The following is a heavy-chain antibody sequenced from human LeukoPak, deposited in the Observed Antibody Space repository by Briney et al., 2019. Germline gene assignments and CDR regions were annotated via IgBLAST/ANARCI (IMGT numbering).Heavy chain of an antibody. D-gene: IGHD4-17*01. V-gene: IGHV4-59*12. CDR1: GGSISSYY. J-gene: IGHJ2*01. CDR2: IYYSGST. Sequence: SETLSLTCTVSGGSISSYYWSWIRQPPGKGLEWIGYIYYSGSTNYNPSLKSRVTISVDTSKNQFSLKLSSVTAADTAVYYCARDATTVTPYWYFDLWGRGTLVTVSS. CDR3: ARDATTVTPYWYFDL.